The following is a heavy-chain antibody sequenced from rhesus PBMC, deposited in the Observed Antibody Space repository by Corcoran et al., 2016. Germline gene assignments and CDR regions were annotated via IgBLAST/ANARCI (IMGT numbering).Heavy chain of an antibody. V-gene: IGHV4-169*01. J-gene: IGHJ3*01. CDR3: ARGGYEDDYGYYYTHGHAFDF. D-gene: IGHD3S6*01. CDR1: VGSISSTY. CDR2: IYGSGSST. Sequence: QRQLQESGPGLVKPSETLSVTCAVSVGSISSTYWSWIRQAPGTGLEWIGYIYGSGSSTNYNPSLKSRVTLSVDTSKNQLSLKLSSVTTADTAVYYCARGGYEDDYGYYYTHGHAFDFWGQGLRVTVSS.